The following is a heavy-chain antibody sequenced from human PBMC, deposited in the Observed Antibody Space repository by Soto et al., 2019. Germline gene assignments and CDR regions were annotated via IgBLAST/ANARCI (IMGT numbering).Heavy chain of an antibody. CDR3: ARSIVVVTALDY. J-gene: IGHJ4*02. V-gene: IGHV1-3*01. CDR2: INAGNGNT. CDR1: GYTFTSYA. D-gene: IGHD2-21*02. Sequence: ASVTVSSKASGYTFTSYAMHWVRQAPGQRLEWMGWINAGNGNTKYSQKFQGRVTITRDTSASTAYMELSSLRSEDTAVYYCARSIVVVTALDYWGQGTLVTVSS.